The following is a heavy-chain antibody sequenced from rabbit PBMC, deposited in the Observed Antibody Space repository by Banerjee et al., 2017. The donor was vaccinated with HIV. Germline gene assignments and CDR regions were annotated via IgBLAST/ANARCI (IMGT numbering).Heavy chain of an antibody. J-gene: IGHJ6*01. D-gene: IGHD1-1*01. Sequence: QEQLVESGGDLVKPEGSLTLTCTASGFSFNNKYVMCWVRQAPGKGLEWIACINTISGNTVYATWAKGRFTISKASWTTVTLQMTSLTAADTATYFCARSGYVGGDYTWDLWGPGTLVTVS. V-gene: IGHV1S45*01. CDR2: INTISGNT. CDR1: GFSFNNKYV. CDR3: ARSGYVGGDYTWDL.